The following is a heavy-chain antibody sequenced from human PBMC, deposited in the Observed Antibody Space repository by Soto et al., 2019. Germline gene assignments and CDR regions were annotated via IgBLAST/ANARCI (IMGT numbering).Heavy chain of an antibody. J-gene: IGHJ4*02. CDR1: GFTFSSYA. CDR2: ISGSGGST. D-gene: IGHD2-2*01. Sequence: GGSLRLSCAASGFTFSSYAMSWVRQAPGKGLGWVSAISGSGGSTYYADSVKGRFTISRDNSKDTLYLQMNSLRAEDTAVYYCAKGPRAVVPAAQLFDYWGQGTLVTVSS. CDR3: AKGPRAVVPAAQLFDY. V-gene: IGHV3-23*01.